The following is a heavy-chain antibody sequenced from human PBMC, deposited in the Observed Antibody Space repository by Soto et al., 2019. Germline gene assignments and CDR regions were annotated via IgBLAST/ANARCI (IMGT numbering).Heavy chain of an antibody. V-gene: IGHV3-23*01. D-gene: IGHD3-22*01. CDR2: ISGSGGST. Sequence: GGSLRLSCAASAFTFSRYAMSWVRQAPGKGLEWVSAISGSGGSTYYADSVKGRFTISRDNSKNTLYLQMNSLRAEDRAVYYCAKELCRGYYYDSSGYCHWGQGTLVTV. CDR3: AKELCRGYYYDSSGYCH. CDR1: AFTFSRYA. J-gene: IGHJ4*02.